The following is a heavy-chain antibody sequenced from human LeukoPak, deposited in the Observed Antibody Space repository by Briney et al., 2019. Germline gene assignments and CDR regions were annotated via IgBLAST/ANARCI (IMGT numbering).Heavy chain of an antibody. V-gene: IGHV4-59*08. D-gene: IGHD2-2*02. CDR2: IYYSGST. J-gene: IGHJ4*02. CDR3: ARHDIVVVPAAIGY. CDR1: GGSISSYY. Sequence: SETLPLTCTVSGGSISSYYWSWIRQPPGKGLEWIGYIYYSGSTNYNPSLKSRVTISVDTSKNQFSLKLSSVTAADTAVYYCARHDIVVVPAAIGYWGQGTLVTVSS.